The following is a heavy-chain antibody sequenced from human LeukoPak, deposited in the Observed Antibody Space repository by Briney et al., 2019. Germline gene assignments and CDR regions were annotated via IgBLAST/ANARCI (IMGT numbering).Heavy chain of an antibody. D-gene: IGHD3-10*01. CDR2: INPDGTST. V-gene: IGHV3-74*01. CDR1: GFTFSSSW. CDR3: ARSGIGRLDY. Sequence: HPGGSLRLSCAASGFTFSSSWMHWVRQAPGKGLVWVSRINPDGTSTTYADSVNGRFTISRDNTKNTLYLQMDSLRAEDTAVFYCARSGIGRLDYWGQGTLVTVSS. J-gene: IGHJ4*02.